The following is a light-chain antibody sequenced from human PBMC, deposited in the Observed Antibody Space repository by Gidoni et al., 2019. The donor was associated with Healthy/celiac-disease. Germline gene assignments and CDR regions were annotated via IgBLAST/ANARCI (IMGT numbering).Light chain of an antibody. J-gene: IGKJ3*01. CDR1: QGVSSSY. V-gene: IGKV3-20*01. CDR2: GAS. Sequence: EIVLTHSPGTMSLSPVERATLSCMASQGVSSSYLAWYQQKPGQAPRFLIYGASSRASGSPDRFSGSGSGTDFTLTISRLEPEDFAVYYCQQYGSSPFTFGPGTKVDIK. CDR3: QQYGSSPFT.